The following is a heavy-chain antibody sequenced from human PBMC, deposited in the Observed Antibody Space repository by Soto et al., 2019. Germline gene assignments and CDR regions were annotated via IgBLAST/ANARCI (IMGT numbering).Heavy chain of an antibody. V-gene: IGHV4-34*01. Sequence: PSDTLSLTCAFYGLSFSCYYLNWIRQPPGKGLEWIGEIDHSGYTNYNPSLKSRVTISVDTSKNQFSLRLTSVTAADTAVYYCARVRDWFDPWGQGTLVTVSS. CDR1: GLSFSCYY. CDR2: IDHSGYT. J-gene: IGHJ5*02. CDR3: ARVRDWFDP. D-gene: IGHD3-3*01.